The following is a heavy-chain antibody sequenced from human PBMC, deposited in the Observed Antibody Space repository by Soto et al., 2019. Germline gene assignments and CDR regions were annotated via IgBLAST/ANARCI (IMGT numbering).Heavy chain of an antibody. CDR1: EGTLRSNA. CDR2: IIPIFGTA. V-gene: IGHV1-69*06. Sequence: QVQLVQSGAEVKKPGSSVKVSCKASEGTLRSNASAWVRQAPGQGLEGMGGIIPIFGTANNAQKFQGRVTITADKSTSTAYMELSSLRSEDTAVYYCARESYDYVWGSYRGDAFDIWGQGTMVTVSS. J-gene: IGHJ3*02. D-gene: IGHD3-16*02. CDR3: ARESYDYVWGSYRGDAFDI.